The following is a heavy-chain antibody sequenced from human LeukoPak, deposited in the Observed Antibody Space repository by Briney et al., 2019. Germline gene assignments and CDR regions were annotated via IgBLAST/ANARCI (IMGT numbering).Heavy chain of an antibody. J-gene: IGHJ6*03. V-gene: IGHV3-30*04. Sequence: PGGSLRLSCAASGFTFSSYAMHWVRQAPGKGLEWVAVISYDGSNKYYADSVKGRFTISRDNSKNTLYLQMNSLRAEDTAVYYCAREARYNYYMDVWGKGTTVTVSS. CDR1: GFTFSSYA. CDR3: AREARYNYYMDV. D-gene: IGHD1-14*01. CDR2: ISYDGSNK.